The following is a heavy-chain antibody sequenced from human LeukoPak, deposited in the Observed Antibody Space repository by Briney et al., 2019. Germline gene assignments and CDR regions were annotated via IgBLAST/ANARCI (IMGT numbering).Heavy chain of an antibody. J-gene: IGHJ5*02. CDR3: ARRSYYYDSSGHPDYWSDP. CDR2: INPSGGST. CDR1: GYTFTSYY. D-gene: IGHD3-22*01. Sequence: ASVKVSCEASGYTFTSYYMHWVRQAPGQGLEWMGIINPSGGSTSYAQKFQGRVTMTRDTSTSTVYMELSSLRSEDTAVYYCARRSYYYDSSGHPDYWSDPWGQGTLVTVSS. V-gene: IGHV1-46*01.